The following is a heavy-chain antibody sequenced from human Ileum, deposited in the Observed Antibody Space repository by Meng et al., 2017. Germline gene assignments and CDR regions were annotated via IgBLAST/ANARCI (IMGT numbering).Heavy chain of an antibody. V-gene: IGHV4-30-4*01. CDR1: GCSISSGDYY. CDR3: ARAPKYCTNAVCSRPLDS. D-gene: IGHD2-8*01. CDR2: IYSNGNT. J-gene: IGHJ4*02. Sequence: QVQLQESGPRLVKPSQTLFLTCPVSGCSISSGDYYWSWVRQSPGKGPEWIGYIYSNGNTYSNPSLRGRLMISIDTSKNQFSLKLSSVTAADTAVYYCARAPKYCTNAVCSRPLDSWGQGTLVTVSS.